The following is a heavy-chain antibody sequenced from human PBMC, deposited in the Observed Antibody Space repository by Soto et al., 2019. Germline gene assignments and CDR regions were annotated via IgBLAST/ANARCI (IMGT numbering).Heavy chain of an antibody. V-gene: IGHV4-39*01. CDR2: VYYSGST. Sequence: QLQLQESGPGLVKPSETLSLTCTVSGGSISSSSYYWGWIRQPPGKGLEWIGSVYYSGSTYYNPSRKSRVTISVDTSKNQFSLKLRSVTASDTAVYYCARRGNSGANLGWFDPWGQGTLVTVSS. CDR1: GGSISSSSYY. J-gene: IGHJ5*02. D-gene: IGHD7-27*01. CDR3: ARRGNSGANLGWFDP.